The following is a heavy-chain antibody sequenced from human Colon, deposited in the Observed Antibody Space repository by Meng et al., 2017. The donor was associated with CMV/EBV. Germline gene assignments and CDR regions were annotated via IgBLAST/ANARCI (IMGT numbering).Heavy chain of an antibody. CDR3: AKGRGSTWYYFDY. V-gene: IGHV3-23*01. Sequence: CAASGFPFGTYSMAWVRQAPGKGLEWVSVINGSGSLYHADSVKGRFTISRDDSKNTLYLQMNSLRAEDTAIYYCAKGRGSTWYYFDYWGQGTLVTVSS. J-gene: IGHJ4*02. CDR1: GFPFGTYS. D-gene: IGHD6-13*01. CDR2: INGSGSL.